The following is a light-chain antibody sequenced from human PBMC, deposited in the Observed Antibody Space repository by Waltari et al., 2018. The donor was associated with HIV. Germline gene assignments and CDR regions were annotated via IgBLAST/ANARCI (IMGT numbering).Light chain of an antibody. J-gene: IGLJ2*01. CDR2: DVT. V-gene: IGLV2-14*03. Sequence: HSALTQPASVSGPPRPSITIACTSTNSDIGSFSWYQQHPGKAPRLLIYDVTNRPSGVPSRFSGSKSAYTASLTISGLQAEDEADYYCSSYTDSDTHVIFGGGTRLT. CDR1: NSDIGS. CDR3: SSYTDSDTHVI.